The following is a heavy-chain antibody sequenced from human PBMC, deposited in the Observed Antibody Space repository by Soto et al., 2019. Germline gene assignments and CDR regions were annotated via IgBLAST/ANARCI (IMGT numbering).Heavy chain of an antibody. V-gene: IGHV1-24*01. D-gene: IGHD2-2*01. CDR1: GYTLTELS. CDR2: FDPEDGET. CDR3: ATEERYCSSTSCPVYYYYGMDV. Sequence: ASVKVSCKVSGYTLTELSMHWVRQAPGKGLEWMGGFDPEDGETIYAQKFQGRVTMTEDTSTDTAYMELSSLRSEGTAVYYCATEERYCSSTSCPVYYYYGMDVWGQGTTVTVSS. J-gene: IGHJ6*02.